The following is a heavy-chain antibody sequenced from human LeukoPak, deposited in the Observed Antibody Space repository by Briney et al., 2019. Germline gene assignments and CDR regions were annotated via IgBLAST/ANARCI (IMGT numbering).Heavy chain of an antibody. Sequence: GGSLRLSCAASGFTFSSYAMHWVRQAPGKGLEWVAVISYDGSNKYYADSVKGRFTISRDNSKNTLYLQMNSLRAEDTAVYYCARGLTTVTTDYWGQGTLVTVSS. CDR1: GFTFSSYA. D-gene: IGHD4-17*01. CDR2: ISYDGSNK. J-gene: IGHJ4*02. V-gene: IGHV3-30*04. CDR3: ARGLTTVTTDY.